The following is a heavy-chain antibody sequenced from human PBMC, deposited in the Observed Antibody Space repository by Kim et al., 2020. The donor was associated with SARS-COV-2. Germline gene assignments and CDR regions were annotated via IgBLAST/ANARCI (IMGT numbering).Heavy chain of an antibody. Sequence: SETLSLTCTVSGGSISSSSYYWGWIRQPPGKGLEWIGSIYYSGSTYYNPSLKSRVTISVDTSKNQFSLKLSSVTAADTAVYYCARDSALSGNAFDIWGQGKMVTVSS. V-gene: IGHV4-39*07. CDR1: GGSISSSSYY. CDR3: ARDSALSGNAFDI. D-gene: IGHD3-10*01. J-gene: IGHJ3*02. CDR2: IYYSGST.